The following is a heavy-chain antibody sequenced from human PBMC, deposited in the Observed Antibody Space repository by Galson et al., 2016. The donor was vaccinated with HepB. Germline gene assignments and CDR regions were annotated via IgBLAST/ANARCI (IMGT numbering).Heavy chain of an antibody. V-gene: IGHV4-59*01. Sequence: SETLSLTCTVSGGSISSYFWNWVRQPPGKGLEYIGYVYYTGSTNYNPSLKSRVTISVDTSKDSFSLKLKSVTAADTAMYYCARGLDCYASGSSLSQWAFDIWGQGTMVTVSS. D-gene: IGHD3-10*01. J-gene: IGHJ3*02. CDR1: GGSISSYF. CDR2: VYYTGST. CDR3: ARGLDCYASGSSLSQWAFDI.